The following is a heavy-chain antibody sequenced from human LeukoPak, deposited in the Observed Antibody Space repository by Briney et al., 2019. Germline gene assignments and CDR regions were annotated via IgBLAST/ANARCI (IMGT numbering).Heavy chain of an antibody. CDR1: GYTFTSYG. D-gene: IGHD1-26*01. CDR2: ISAYNGNT. Sequence: EASVKVSCKASGYTFTSYGISWVRQAPGQGLEWMGWISAYNGNTNYAQKLQGRVTMTTDTSTSTAYMELRSLRSDDTAVYYCARGPNWELLFALDIWGQGTMVTVSS. J-gene: IGHJ3*02. CDR3: ARGPNWELLFALDI. V-gene: IGHV1-18*01.